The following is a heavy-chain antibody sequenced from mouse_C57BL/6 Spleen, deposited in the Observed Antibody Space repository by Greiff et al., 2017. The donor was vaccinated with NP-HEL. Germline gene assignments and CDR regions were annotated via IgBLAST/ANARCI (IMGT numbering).Heavy chain of an antibody. CDR1: GYAFTNYL. V-gene: IGHV1-54*01. CDR2: INPGSGGT. Sequence: QVQLQQSGAELVRPGTSVKVSCKASGYAFTNYLIEWVKQRPGQGLEWIGVINPGSGGTNYNEKFKGKATLTADKSSSTAYMQLSSQTSEDSAVYFCARGAINFDYWGQGTTLTVSS. J-gene: IGHJ2*01. CDR3: ARGAINFDY.